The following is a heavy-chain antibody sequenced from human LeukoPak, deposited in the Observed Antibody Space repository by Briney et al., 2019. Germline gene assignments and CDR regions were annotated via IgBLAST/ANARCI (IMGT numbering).Heavy chain of an antibody. Sequence: PGGSLRLSCAASGFTFSSYAMSRVRQAPGKGLEWVSAISGSGGSTYYADSVKGRFTISRDNSKNTLYLQMNSLRAEDTAVYYCAKSEGNYYDSSGYHSWGQGTLVTVSS. D-gene: IGHD3-22*01. CDR1: GFTFSSYA. V-gene: IGHV3-23*01. CDR2: ISGSGGST. CDR3: AKSEGNYYDSSGYHS. J-gene: IGHJ4*02.